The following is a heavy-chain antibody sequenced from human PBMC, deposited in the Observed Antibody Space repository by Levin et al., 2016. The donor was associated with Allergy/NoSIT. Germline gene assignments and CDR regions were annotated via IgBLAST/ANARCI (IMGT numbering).Heavy chain of an antibody. CDR3: ARAYIKSWPTLRFDY. CDR2: IRNKANSYTT. V-gene: IGHV3-72*01. D-gene: IGHD3-16*01. CDR1: GFTFSDYY. Sequence: GGSLRLSCTASGFTFSDYYMDWVRQAPGKGLEWVGRIRNKANSYTTEYAASVTGRFTISRDDSKNSLYLQMNSLKTEDTAVYYCARAYIKSWPTLRFDYWGQGTLVTVSS. J-gene: IGHJ4*02.